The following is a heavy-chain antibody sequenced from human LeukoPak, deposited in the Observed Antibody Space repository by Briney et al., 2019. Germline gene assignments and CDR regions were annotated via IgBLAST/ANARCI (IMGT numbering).Heavy chain of an antibody. V-gene: IGHV3-7*01. Sequence: GGSLRLSCAASGFTFSSYWMSWVRQAPGKGLEWVANIKQDGSEKYYVDSVKGRFTVSRDNSKNTLYLQMNSLRAEDTAVFYCAKDRRGYTYNFDYWGQGTLVTVSS. D-gene: IGHD5-18*01. CDR1: GFTFSSYW. J-gene: IGHJ4*02. CDR3: AKDRRGYTYNFDY. CDR2: IKQDGSEK.